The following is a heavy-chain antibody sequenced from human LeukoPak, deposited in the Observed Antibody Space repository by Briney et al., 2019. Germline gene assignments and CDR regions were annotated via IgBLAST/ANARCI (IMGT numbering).Heavy chain of an antibody. D-gene: IGHD3-3*01. V-gene: IGHV4-59*08. Sequence: SETLSLTCTVSGGSISSYYWSWIRQPPGKGLEWIGYIYYSGSTNYNPSLKSRVTISVDTSKNQFSLKLSSVTAADTAVYYCARLAGFGVSKPNWYFDLWGRGTLVTLSS. CDR1: GGSISSYY. CDR3: ARLAGFGVSKPNWYFDL. J-gene: IGHJ2*01. CDR2: IYYSGST.